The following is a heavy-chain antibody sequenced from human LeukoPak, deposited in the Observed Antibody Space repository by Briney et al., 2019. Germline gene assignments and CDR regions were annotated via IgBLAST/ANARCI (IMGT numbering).Heavy chain of an antibody. Sequence: KSSETLSLTCTVSGGSISSSGYYWGWIRQPPGKGLEWIGSIYYSGSAYYSPSLTSRVTISIDTSKNQFSLRLSSVTAADTSVYYCTRHPRDSDNYYFNYWGQGTLVTVSS. CDR1: GGSISSSGYY. CDR2: IYYSGSA. D-gene: IGHD1-1*01. V-gene: IGHV4-39*01. J-gene: IGHJ4*02. CDR3: TRHPRDSDNYYFNY.